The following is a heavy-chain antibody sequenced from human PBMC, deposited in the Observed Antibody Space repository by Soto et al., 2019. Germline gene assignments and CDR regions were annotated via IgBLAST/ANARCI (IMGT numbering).Heavy chain of an antibody. CDR3: ARGLRDSSGYYYFDY. D-gene: IGHD3-22*01. Sequence: SETLSLTCTVSGGSISSYYWSWIRQPPGKGLEWIGYIYYSGSTNYNPSLKSRVTISVDTSKNQFSLKLSSVTAADTAVYYCARGLRDSSGYYYFDYWGQGTLVTVSS. CDR2: IYYSGST. V-gene: IGHV4-59*08. J-gene: IGHJ4*02. CDR1: GGSISSYY.